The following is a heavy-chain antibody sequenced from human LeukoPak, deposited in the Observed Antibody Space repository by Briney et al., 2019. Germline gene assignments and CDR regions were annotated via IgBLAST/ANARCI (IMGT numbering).Heavy chain of an antibody. J-gene: IGHJ4*02. CDR2: ITSGGGPA. CDR1: GFTFSSSE. D-gene: IGHD3-10*01. V-gene: IGHV3-48*03. Sequence: PGGSLRLSCAASGFTFSSSEMTRVRQAPGKGLEWVSYITSGGGPAYYADSVKGRFTISRDNSRHSLFLQMNGLRAEDTAVYYCARDQRWFGELDFWGQGTLVTVSS. CDR3: ARDQRWFGELDF.